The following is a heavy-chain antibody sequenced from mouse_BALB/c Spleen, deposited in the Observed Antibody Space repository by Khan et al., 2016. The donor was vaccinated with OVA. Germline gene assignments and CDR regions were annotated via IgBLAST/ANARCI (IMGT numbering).Heavy chain of an antibody. Sequence: VRLQQSGPELVKPGASVKISCKASGYIFSDYTIDWMKQSHGKSLEWIGDINPNNGDTFYNQKFKGKATLTVDKSSSTAFMELRSLTSEDTAVYYCARTGYGSLGYWGQGTTLTVSS. CDR3: ARTGYGSLGY. D-gene: IGHD1-1*01. J-gene: IGHJ2*01. CDR2: INPNNGDT. CDR1: GYIFSDYT. V-gene: IGHV1-18*01.